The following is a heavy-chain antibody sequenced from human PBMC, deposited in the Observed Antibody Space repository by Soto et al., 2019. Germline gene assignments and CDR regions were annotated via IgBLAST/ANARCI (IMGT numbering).Heavy chain of an antibody. V-gene: IGHV3-48*03. CDR2: ISSSGSTM. Sequence: LRLSCAASGFTFSSYEMNWVRQAPGKGLEWVSYISSSGSTMYYADSVKGRFTISRDNAKNSLYLQMNSLRAEDTAVYYCARDPTLITGTKGGWFDPWGQGTMVTVSS. J-gene: IGHJ5*02. CDR1: GFTFSSYE. CDR3: ARDPTLITGTKGGWFDP. D-gene: IGHD1-7*01.